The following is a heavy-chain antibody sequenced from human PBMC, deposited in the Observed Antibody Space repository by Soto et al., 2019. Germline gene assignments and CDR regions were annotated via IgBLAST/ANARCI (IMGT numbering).Heavy chain of an antibody. Sequence: PSETLSLTCAVYGGSFSGYYWSWIRQPPGKGLEWIGEINHSGSTNYNPSFKSRVTISEDTSKNQFSLKLSSVTAADTAVYYCARGRKVYTSTSYVDWGQGTLVTVSS. CDR2: INHSGST. J-gene: IGHJ4*02. CDR1: GGSFSGYY. CDR3: ARGRKVYTSTSYVD. V-gene: IGHV4-34*01. D-gene: IGHD6-13*01.